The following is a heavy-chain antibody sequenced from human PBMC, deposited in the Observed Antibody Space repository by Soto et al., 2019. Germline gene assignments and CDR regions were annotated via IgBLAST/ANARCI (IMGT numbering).Heavy chain of an antibody. CDR1: GFTFSSYG. V-gene: IGHV3-30*03. CDR2: ISYDGSNK. D-gene: IGHD3-9*01. Sequence: PGGSLRLSCAASGFTFSSYGMHWVRQAPGKGLEWVAVISYDGSNKYYADSVKGRFTISRDNSKNTLYLQMNSLRSEDTAVYYCARDGSRDDYDILTGYYPPYYYYGMDVWGQGTTVTAP. J-gene: IGHJ6*02. CDR3: ARDGSRDDYDILTGYYPPYYYYGMDV.